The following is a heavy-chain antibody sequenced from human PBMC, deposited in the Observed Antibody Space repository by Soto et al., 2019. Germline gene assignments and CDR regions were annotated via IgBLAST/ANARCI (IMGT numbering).Heavy chain of an antibody. CDR1: GFTFSSYG. Sequence: QVQLVESGGGVVQPGRSLRLSCAAAGFTFSSYGMHWVRQAPGKGLEWVAVIWYDGSNKYYADSVKGRFTISRDNSKNTLYLQMNSLRAEDTAVYYCARDSAGPDYWGQGTLVTVSS. V-gene: IGHV3-33*01. CDR3: ARDSAGPDY. CDR2: IWYDGSNK. D-gene: IGHD3-10*01. J-gene: IGHJ4*02.